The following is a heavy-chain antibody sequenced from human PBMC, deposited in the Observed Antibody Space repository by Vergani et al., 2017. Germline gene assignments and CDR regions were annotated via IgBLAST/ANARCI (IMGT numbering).Heavy chain of an antibody. CDR2: IYYSGST. D-gene: IGHD1-7*01. J-gene: IGHJ4*02. CDR1: GGSISSYY. Sequence: QVQLQESGPGLVKPSETLSLTCTVSGGSISSYYWSWIRQPPGKGLEWIGYIYYSGSTYYNPSLKSRVTISVDTSKNQFSLKLSSVTAADTAVYYCASRRRNWNYGLDWGQGTLVTVSS. CDR3: ASRRRNWNYGLD. V-gene: IGHV4-59*04.